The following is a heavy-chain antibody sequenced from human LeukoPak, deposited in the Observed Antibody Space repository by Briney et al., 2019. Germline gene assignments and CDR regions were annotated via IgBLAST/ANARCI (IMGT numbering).Heavy chain of an antibody. J-gene: IGHJ3*02. V-gene: IGHV3-48*02. Sequence: GGSLRLSCAASGCTFSSYSMNWVRQAPGKGLEWVAYISSSSSTIYYADSVKGRFTISRDNAKNSLYLQMNSLRDEDTAVYYCARDMRRSVRDGYNYDAFDIWGQGTMVTVSS. D-gene: IGHD5-24*01. CDR1: GCTFSSYS. CDR2: ISSSSSTI. CDR3: ARDMRRSVRDGYNYDAFDI.